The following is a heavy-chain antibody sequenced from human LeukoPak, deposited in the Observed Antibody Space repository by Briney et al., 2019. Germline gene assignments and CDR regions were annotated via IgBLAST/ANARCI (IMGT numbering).Heavy chain of an antibody. CDR1: GFAFDDFA. CDR3: SRNGLVDFDY. Sequence: GGSLRLSCTTSGFAFDDFAMSWVRQPAGKGLEWVGSIRRRAYGGAAEYAASVKGRFIISRADSKGIAYLQMNSLKTEDTAVYYCSRNGLVDFDYWGQGSRVIVSP. J-gene: IGHJ4*02. V-gene: IGHV3-49*04. CDR2: IRRRAYGGAA.